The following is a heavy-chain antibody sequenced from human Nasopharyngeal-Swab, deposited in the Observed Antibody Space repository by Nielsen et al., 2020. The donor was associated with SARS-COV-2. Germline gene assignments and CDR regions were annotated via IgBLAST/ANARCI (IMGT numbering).Heavy chain of an antibody. CDR2: ISYDGSNK. CDR1: GFTFSSCG. V-gene: IGHV3-30*03. J-gene: IGHJ6*02. Sequence: GESLKISCAASGFTFSSCGMHWVRQAPGKGLEWVAVISYDGSNKYYADSVKGRFTISRDNAKNSLYLQMNSLRAEDTAVYYCARGDYGMDVWGQGTTVTVSS. CDR3: ARGDYGMDV.